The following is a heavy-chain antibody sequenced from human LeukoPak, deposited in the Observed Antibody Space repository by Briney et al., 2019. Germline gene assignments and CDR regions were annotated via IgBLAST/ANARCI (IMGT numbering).Heavy chain of an antibody. D-gene: IGHD1-26*01. Sequence: PGGSLRLSCAASGFTFSGSAMHWVRQASGKGLEWVGRIRSKANNYATSYAASVKGRFTISRDDSKNTAYLQMNSLKTEDTAVYYCTRHLTPQWELPKDAFDIWGQGTMVTVSS. CDR3: TRHLTPQWELPKDAFDI. V-gene: IGHV3-73*01. J-gene: IGHJ3*02. CDR1: GFTFSGSA. CDR2: IRSKANNYAT.